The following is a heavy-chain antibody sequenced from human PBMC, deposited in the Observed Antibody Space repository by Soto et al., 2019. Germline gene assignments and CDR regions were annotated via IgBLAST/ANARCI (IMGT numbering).Heavy chain of an antibody. Sequence: SETLSLTCTVSGGSISSGDYYWSWIRQPPGKGLEWIGYIYYSGSTYYNPSLKGRVTISVDTSKNQFSLKLSSVTAADTAVYYCARTNYYDRSGSSNNWFDPWGQGTLVTVSS. J-gene: IGHJ5*02. CDR1: GGSISSGDYY. CDR3: ARTNYYDRSGSSNNWFDP. V-gene: IGHV4-30-4*01. CDR2: IYYSGST. D-gene: IGHD3-22*01.